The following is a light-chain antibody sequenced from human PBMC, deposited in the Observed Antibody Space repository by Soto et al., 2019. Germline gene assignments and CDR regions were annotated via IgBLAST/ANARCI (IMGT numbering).Light chain of an antibody. J-gene: IGKJ5*01. CDR2: DAS. Sequence: EIVLTQSPATLSLSTGESATLSCRASQTFSSHLAWYQQKPGQAPRLLIYDASKRATGIPARFSGRGSGTDFTLTISSLEPEDFAVYYCQQRSNWPPVITFGQGTRLEIK. CDR1: QTFSSH. V-gene: IGKV3-11*01. CDR3: QQRSNWPPVIT.